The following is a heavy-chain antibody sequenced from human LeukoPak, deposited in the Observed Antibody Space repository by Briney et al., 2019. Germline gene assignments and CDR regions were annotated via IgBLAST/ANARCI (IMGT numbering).Heavy chain of an antibody. Sequence: PGGSLRLSCAASGFTFDDYAMHWVRQAPGKGLEWVSGISWNSGSIGYADSVKGRFTISRDNAKNSLYLQMNSLRAEDTALYYCAKGDCSGGSCRPYYFDYWGQGTLVTVSS. CDR2: ISWNSGSI. V-gene: IGHV3-9*01. J-gene: IGHJ4*02. CDR3: AKGDCSGGSCRPYYFDY. CDR1: GFTFDDYA. D-gene: IGHD2-15*01.